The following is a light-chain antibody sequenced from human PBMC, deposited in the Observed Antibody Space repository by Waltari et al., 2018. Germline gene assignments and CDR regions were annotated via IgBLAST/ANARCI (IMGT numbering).Light chain of an antibody. CDR3: QKYDRLPAT. CDR2: GAS. Sequence: PGERATLSCRASQSVGRYLAWYQQKPGQAPRLLVYGASSRATGIPDRFSGSGSGTDFSLTISRLEPEDFAVYFCQKYDRLPATFGQGTKVEIK. V-gene: IGKV3-20*01. CDR1: QSVGRY. J-gene: IGKJ1*01.